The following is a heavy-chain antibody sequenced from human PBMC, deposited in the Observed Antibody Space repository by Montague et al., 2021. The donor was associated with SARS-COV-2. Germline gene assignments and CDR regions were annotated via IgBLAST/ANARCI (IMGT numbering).Heavy chain of an antibody. J-gene: IGHJ5*02. D-gene: IGHD3-16*01. CDR3: ARIGRMILPNSTFDH. CDR2: IGGSSTYI. V-gene: IGHV3-21*01. Sequence: SLRLSCAASGFSFSFYGMNWVRQAPGKGLEWVSSIGGSSTYIHYADSVKGRFTVSRDNSKNEIYLQMSDLRAEDTAVYYCARIGRMILPNSTFDHWGQGTLVIVSS. CDR1: GFSFSFYG.